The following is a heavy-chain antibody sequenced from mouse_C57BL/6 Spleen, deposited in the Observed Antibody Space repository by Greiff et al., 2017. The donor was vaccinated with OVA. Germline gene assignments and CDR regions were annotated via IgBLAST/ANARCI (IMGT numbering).Heavy chain of an antibody. V-gene: IGHV1-55*01. Sequence: VQLQQPGAELVKPGASVKMSCKASGYTFTSYWITWVKQRPGQGLEWIGDIYPGSGSTNYNEKFKSKATLTVDTSSSTAYMQLSSLTSEDSAVYYCARIGVGYDGYAMDYWGQGTSVTVSS. CDR1: GYTFTSYW. CDR2: IYPGSGST. CDR3: ARIGVGYDGYAMDY. D-gene: IGHD2-2*01. J-gene: IGHJ4*01.